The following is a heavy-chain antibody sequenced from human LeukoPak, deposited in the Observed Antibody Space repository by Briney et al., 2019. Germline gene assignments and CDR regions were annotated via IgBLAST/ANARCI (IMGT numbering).Heavy chain of an antibody. D-gene: IGHD5-24*01. J-gene: IGHJ4*02. CDR2: INPNSGGT. CDR1: GYTFAAYY. Sequence: GASVKVSCKASGYTFAAYYIHWLRQAPGQGLEWMGWINPNSGGTNYAQKFQGRVTMTGDTSISTAYMELSRLRSDDTAVYYCARDKDGYNYVPYYWGQGTLVTVSS. CDR3: ARDKDGYNYVPYY. V-gene: IGHV1-2*02.